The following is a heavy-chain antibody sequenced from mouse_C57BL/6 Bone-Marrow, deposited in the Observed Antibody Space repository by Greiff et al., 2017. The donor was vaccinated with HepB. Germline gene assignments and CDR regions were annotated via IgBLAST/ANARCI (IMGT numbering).Heavy chain of an antibody. D-gene: IGHD2-4*01. V-gene: IGHV5-6*01. Sequence: EVKLMESGGDLVKPGGSLKLSCAASGFTFSSYGMSWVRQTPDKRLEWVATISSGGSYTYYPDSVKGRFTISRDNAKNTLYLQMSSLKSDDTAMYYCARDDYDYFDYWGQGTTLTVSS. J-gene: IGHJ2*01. CDR3: ARDDYDYFDY. CDR1: GFTFSSYG. CDR2: ISSGGSYT.